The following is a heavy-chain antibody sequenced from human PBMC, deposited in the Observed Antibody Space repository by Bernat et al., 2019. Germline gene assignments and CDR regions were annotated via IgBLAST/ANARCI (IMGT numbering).Heavy chain of an antibody. D-gene: IGHD3-10*01. J-gene: IGHJ6*02. CDR3: ARDSTNGSGSYYPFYYYYYHGMDV. CDR1: GFTFSSYG. Sequence: QVQLVESGGGVVQPGRSLILSCAASGFTFSSYGMHWVRQAPGKGLEWVAVIWYDGSNKYYADSVKGRFTISRDNSKNTLYLQMNSLRAEDTAVYYCARDSTNGSGSYYPFYYYYYHGMDVWGQGTTVTVSS. CDR2: IWYDGSNK. V-gene: IGHV3-33*01.